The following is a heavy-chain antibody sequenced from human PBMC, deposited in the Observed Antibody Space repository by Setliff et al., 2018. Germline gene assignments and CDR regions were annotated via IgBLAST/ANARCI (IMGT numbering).Heavy chain of an antibody. D-gene: IGHD2-15*01. V-gene: IGHV3-7*03. CDR3: AKDRYCGGGSCLKDFEY. J-gene: IGHJ4*02. Sequence: PSETLSLTCTVSGGSISSGGYYWSWVRQAPGKGLEWVANIKQDGSEKYYVDSVKGRFTISRDNAKNSLYLQMNSLRAEDTAVYYCAKDRYCGGGSCLKDFEYWGQGTLVTVSS. CDR2: IKQDGSEK. CDR1: GGSISSGGYY.